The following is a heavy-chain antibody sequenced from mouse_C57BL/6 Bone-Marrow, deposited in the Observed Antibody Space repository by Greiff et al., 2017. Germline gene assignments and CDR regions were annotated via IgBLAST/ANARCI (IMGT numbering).Heavy chain of an antibody. D-gene: IGHD2-2*01. V-gene: IGHV14-4*01. Sequence: VQLQQSGAELVRPGASVKLSCTASGFNIKDDYMHWVKQRPEQGLEWIGWIDPENGDTEYASKFQGKATITADTSSNTAYLQLSSLTSEDTAVYYCTTWGYDGGYCEVWGTGTTVTVSS. CDR3: TTWGYDGGYCEV. CDR2: IDPENGDT. CDR1: GFNIKDDY. J-gene: IGHJ1*03.